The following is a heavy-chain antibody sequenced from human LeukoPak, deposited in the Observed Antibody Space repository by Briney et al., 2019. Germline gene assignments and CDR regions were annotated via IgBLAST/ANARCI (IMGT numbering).Heavy chain of an antibody. D-gene: IGHD6-13*01. CDR2: IRSKAYGGTT. V-gene: IGHV3-49*03. J-gene: IGHJ5*02. Sequence: GGSLRLSCTAPGFTFGDYAMSWFRQAPGKGLEWVGFIRSKAYGGTTEYAASVKGRFTISRDDSKSIAYLQMNSLRAEDTAVYYCARDHRRGNSSSWYRGTNWFDPWGQGTLVTVSS. CDR1: GFTFGDYA. CDR3: ARDHRRGNSSSWYRGTNWFDP.